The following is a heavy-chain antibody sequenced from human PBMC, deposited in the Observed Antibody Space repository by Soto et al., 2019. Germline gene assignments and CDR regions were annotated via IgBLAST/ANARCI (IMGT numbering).Heavy chain of an antibody. CDR2: ISGSGGST. CDR1: GFTFSSYA. D-gene: IGHD3-10*01. Sequence: GGSLRLSCAASGFTFSSYAMSWVRQAPGKGLEWVSAISGSGGSTYYADSVKGRFTISRDNSKNTLYLQMNSLRAEDTAVYYCAKDEADMVRGVIIPPVDYWGQGTLVTVSS. CDR3: AKDEADMVRGVIIPPVDY. J-gene: IGHJ4*02. V-gene: IGHV3-23*01.